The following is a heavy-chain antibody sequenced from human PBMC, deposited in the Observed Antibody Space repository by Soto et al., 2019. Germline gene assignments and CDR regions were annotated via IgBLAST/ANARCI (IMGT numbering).Heavy chain of an antibody. CDR1: GYAFTTYG. CDR2: ISAHNGNT. Sequence: QVHLVQSGAEVKKPGASVKVSCQGSGYAFTTYGITWVRQAPGQGLEWMGWISAHNGNTNYAQKLQGRVTVTRDTATSTAYMELRSQRDDDTAGYYCARGRNGDYWGQGALVTVSS. V-gene: IGHV1-18*01. D-gene: IGHD1-1*01. J-gene: IGHJ4*02. CDR3: ARGRNGDY.